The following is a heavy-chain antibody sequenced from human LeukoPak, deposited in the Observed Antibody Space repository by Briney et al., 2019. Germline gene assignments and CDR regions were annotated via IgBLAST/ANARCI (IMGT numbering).Heavy chain of an antibody. Sequence: PGGSLRLSCATSGFTFSSYALNWVRQAPGKGLEWVAGISASSGNTFYADSVKGRFTISRDSSKSTLFLQMNSLRAEDTAVYYCAKVSCGGNCFYAFDVWCRGTMVAVSS. V-gene: IGHV3-23*01. J-gene: IGHJ3*01. CDR3: AKVSCGGNCFYAFDV. D-gene: IGHD2-21*02. CDR1: GFTFSSYA. CDR2: ISASSGNT.